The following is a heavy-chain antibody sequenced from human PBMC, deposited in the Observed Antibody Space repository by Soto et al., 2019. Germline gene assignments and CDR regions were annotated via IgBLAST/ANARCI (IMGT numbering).Heavy chain of an antibody. D-gene: IGHD4-17*01. Sequence: HVQLQESGPGLVRPSEPLSLTCSVSAGSLSRYYWGWVRQSPGEGLQWIAHISYTVDASYNPSLKSRVTISLDTSKNQIALRLMSVTAADTAVYYCARGGGYYGVLFDYWGQGTLVPVSS. CDR3: ARGGGYYGVLFDY. J-gene: IGHJ4*02. V-gene: IGHV4-59*01. CDR2: ISYTVDA. CDR1: AGSLSRYY.